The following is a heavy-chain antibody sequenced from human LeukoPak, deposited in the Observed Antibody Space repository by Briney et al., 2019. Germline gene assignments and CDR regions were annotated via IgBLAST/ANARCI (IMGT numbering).Heavy chain of an antibody. Sequence: PGGSLRLSCAASGFTFSSYAMHWVRQAPGKGLEWVAVISYDGSNKYYADSVKGRFTISRDNSKNTLYLQMISLRAEDTAVYYCARGGEGGTSQIDYWGQGTLVTVSS. J-gene: IGHJ4*02. V-gene: IGHV3-30-3*01. D-gene: IGHD2-2*01. CDR1: GFTFSSYA. CDR3: ARGGEGGTSQIDY. CDR2: ISYDGSNK.